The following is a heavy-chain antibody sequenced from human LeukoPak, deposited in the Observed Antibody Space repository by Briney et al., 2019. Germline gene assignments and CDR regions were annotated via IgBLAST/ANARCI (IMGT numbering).Heavy chain of an antibody. V-gene: IGHV4-59*01. CDR1: GGSISFYY. Sequence: SETLSLTCTVSGGSISFYYWSWIRQPPGKGLEWIGWIYDSGSTNYNPSLKSRVTISEDTSKNQFSLKLTSVTAADTAVYYCARGRGLWGQGTLVTVSS. J-gene: IGHJ4*02. CDR3: ARGRGL. D-gene: IGHD3-10*01. CDR2: IYDSGST.